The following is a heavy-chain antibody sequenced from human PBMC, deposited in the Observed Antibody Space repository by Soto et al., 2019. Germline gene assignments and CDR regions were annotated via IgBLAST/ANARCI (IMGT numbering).Heavy chain of an antibody. Sequence: GGSLRLSCAAPGFTFSSYAMSWVRQAPGKGLEWVSAISGSGGSTYYADSVKGRFTISRDNSKNTLYLQMDSLRAEDTVVYYCAKDSGYSFVTFDYWGQGTLVTVSS. J-gene: IGHJ4*02. CDR3: AKDSGYSFVTFDY. CDR2: ISGSGGST. D-gene: IGHD5-18*01. V-gene: IGHV3-23*01. CDR1: GFTFSSYA.